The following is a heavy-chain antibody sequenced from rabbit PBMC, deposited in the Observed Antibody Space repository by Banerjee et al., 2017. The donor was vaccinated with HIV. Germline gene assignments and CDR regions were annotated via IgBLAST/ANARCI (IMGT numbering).Heavy chain of an antibody. V-gene: IGHV1S45*01. CDR3: ARDRDADYAGYGYAFNL. Sequence: QEQLEESGGDLVKPEGSLTLTCKASGLDFSSSYWICWVRQAPGKGLEWIACIYTGSSGGTYYASWAKGRFTISRTSSTTVTLQMTSLTAADTATYFCARDRDADYAGYGYAFNLWGPGTLVTVS. D-gene: IGHD6-1*01. CDR1: GLDFSSSYW. CDR2: IYTGSSGGT. J-gene: IGHJ4*01.